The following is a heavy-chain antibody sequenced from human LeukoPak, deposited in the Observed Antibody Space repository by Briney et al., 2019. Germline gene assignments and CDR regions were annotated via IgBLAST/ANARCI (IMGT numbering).Heavy chain of an antibody. Sequence: GGSVRVSCVASGCSFSSYNMHWVRQAPGKGLEWVWSIIFSGSDIYYGGSVKGRFTISRDNSKNTFYLQMNSLRAEDTALYYCARDYSGNYYKGFDYWGQGTLVTVSS. D-gene: IGHD1-26*01. J-gene: IGHJ4*02. CDR2: IIFSGSDI. CDR3: ARDYSGNYYKGFDY. V-gene: IGHV3-21*01. CDR1: GCSFSSYN.